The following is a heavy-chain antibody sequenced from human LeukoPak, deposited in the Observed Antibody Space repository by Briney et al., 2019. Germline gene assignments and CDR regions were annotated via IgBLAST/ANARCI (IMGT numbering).Heavy chain of an antibody. CDR1: GYTLTGYY. J-gene: IGHJ4*02. Sequence: ASVKVSCKASGYTLTGYYMHWVRQAPGQGLEWMGWINPNSGGTNYAQKFQGRVTMTRDTSISTAYMELSRLRSDDTAVYYCARAGALYCSSTSCYLFDYWGQGTLVTVSS. D-gene: IGHD2-2*01. CDR3: ARAGALYCSSTSCYLFDY. CDR2: INPNSGGT. V-gene: IGHV1-2*02.